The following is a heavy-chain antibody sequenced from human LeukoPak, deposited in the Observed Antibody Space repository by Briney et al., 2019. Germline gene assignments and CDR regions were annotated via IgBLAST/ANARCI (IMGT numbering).Heavy chain of an antibody. CDR1: GGSISSYL. D-gene: IGHD3-10*01. CDR3: SGSGSYPSSIDY. Sequence: SETLSLTCTVSGGSISSYLWSWIRQPPGMGLELIGYIYYSGSTNYYPSLKSRATISIDTSKNHFSLKLSSVTAADTALYYCSGSGSYPSSIDYWGQGTLVTVSS. CDR2: IYYSGST. V-gene: IGHV4-59*08. J-gene: IGHJ4*02.